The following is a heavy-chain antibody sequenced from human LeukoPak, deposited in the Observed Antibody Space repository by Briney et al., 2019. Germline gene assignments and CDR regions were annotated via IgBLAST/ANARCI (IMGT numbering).Heavy chain of an antibody. CDR3: ARDFHSDYGPSSFDS. Sequence: ASVKVSCKASGYTFTSLDINWVRQATGQGLEWMGWISPHNGDTDYVQNLQDRITMTTDTSTSTVYLELRSPRSDDTAVYYCARDFHSDYGPSSFDSWGQGTLITVSS. CDR1: GYTFTSLD. V-gene: IGHV1-18*01. D-gene: IGHD3-22*01. J-gene: IGHJ4*02. CDR2: ISPHNGDT.